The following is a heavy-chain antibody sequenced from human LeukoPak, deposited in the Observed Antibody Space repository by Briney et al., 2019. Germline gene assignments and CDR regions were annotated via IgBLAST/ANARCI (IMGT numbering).Heavy chain of an antibody. CDR1: GYTFTGYY. CDR3: ARGGSSARAYYFDY. Sequence: ASVKVSCKASGYTFTGYYMHWVRQAPGQGLEWIGWINPNSGGTNYAQKFQGRVTMTRDTSISTAYMELSRLRSDDTAVYYCARGGSSARAYYFDYWGQGTLVTVSS. J-gene: IGHJ4*02. CDR2: INPNSGGT. D-gene: IGHD1-26*01. V-gene: IGHV1-2*02.